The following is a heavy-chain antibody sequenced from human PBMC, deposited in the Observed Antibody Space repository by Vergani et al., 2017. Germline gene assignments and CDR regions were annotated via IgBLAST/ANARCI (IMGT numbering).Heavy chain of an antibody. J-gene: IGHJ5*02. V-gene: IGHV1-69-2*01. Sequence: EVQLVQSGAEVKKPGATVKLSCKVSGYTFTDYYMHWVHQAPGKGLEWMGLVDPEDGETIYAEKFQGRVTITADTTTDTAYMELSSLRSEDTAVYYGTTGNLPATAISWFDPWGQGTLVTVSS. CDR2: VDPEDGET. D-gene: IGHD2-2*02. CDR3: TTGNLPATAISWFDP. CDR1: GYTFTDYY.